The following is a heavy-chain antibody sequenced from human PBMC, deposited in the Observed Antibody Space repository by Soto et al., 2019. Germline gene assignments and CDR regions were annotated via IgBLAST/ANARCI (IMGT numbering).Heavy chain of an antibody. CDR1: GGSISRGVYY. CDR3: ARETITMVRGVIIGTFDY. V-gene: IGHV4-31*02. J-gene: IGHJ4*02. Sequence: SETLSLTCTVSGGSISRGVYYWIWIRQHPGKGLEWIGYIYYSGSTYYNPSLKSRVTISVDTSKNQFSLKLSSVTAADTAVYYCARETITMVRGVIIGTFDYWGQGTLVTVSS. D-gene: IGHD3-10*01. CDR2: IYYSGST.